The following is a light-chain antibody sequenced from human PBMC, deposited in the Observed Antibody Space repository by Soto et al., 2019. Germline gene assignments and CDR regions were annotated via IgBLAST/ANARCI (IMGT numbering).Light chain of an antibody. CDR2: LGS. J-gene: IGKJ4*01. CDR1: QSLLYSDGYNY. V-gene: IGKV2-28*01. CDR3: MQALQTPLT. Sequence: DIVMTQSPVSLPVTPGEPASITCRSSQSLLYSDGYNYLDWYLQKPGQSPQLLIYLGSNRASGVPDRFRGSGSGTDVTLKISRVEAEDVGVYYCMQALQTPLTFGGGTKVEIK.